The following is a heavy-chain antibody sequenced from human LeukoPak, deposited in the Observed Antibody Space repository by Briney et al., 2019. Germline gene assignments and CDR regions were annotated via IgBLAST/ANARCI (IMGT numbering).Heavy chain of an antibody. CDR2: IYYSGST. J-gene: IGHJ4*02. CDR3: AGGKGGSGSLLSYFDY. CDR1: GGSISSYY. Sequence: SSETLSLTCTVSGGSISSYYWSWIRQPPGKGLEWIGYIYYSGSTKYNPSLKSRVTISVDTSKNQFSLKMNSVTAADTAVYYCAGGKGGSGSLLSYFDYWGQGILVTVSS. V-gene: IGHV4-59*01. D-gene: IGHD3-10*01.